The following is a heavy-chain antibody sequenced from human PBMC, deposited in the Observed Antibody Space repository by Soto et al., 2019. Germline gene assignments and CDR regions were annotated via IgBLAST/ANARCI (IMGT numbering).Heavy chain of an antibody. CDR2: IYYSGST. D-gene: IGHD6-19*01. CDR3: ASSVGVAGTAVRYFDY. J-gene: IGHJ4*02. CDR1: GGSISSYY. V-gene: IGHV4-59*01. Sequence: SETLSLTCTVSGGSISSYYWSWIRQPPGKGLEWIGYIYYSGSTNYNPSLKSRVTISVDTSKNQFSLKLSSVTAADTAVYYCASSVGVAGTAVRYFDYWGQGTLVTVPQ.